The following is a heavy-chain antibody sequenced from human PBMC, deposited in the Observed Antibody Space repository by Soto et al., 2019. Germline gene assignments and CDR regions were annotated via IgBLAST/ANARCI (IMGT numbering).Heavy chain of an antibody. CDR2: IYYSGNIYYSGNT. CDR3: ARDGRLMLRGFSFYNGMDV. Sequence: SETLSLTCTVSSGSISGYYWNWIRQSPGKGLEWIGYIYYSGNIYYSGNTNYNPSLKSRVTISLDRSKSQFSLKLTSVTVADTAVYFCARDGRLMLRGFSFYNGMDVWGQGTTVTVS. CDR1: SGSISGYY. D-gene: IGHD3-10*01. V-gene: IGHV4-59*01. J-gene: IGHJ6*02.